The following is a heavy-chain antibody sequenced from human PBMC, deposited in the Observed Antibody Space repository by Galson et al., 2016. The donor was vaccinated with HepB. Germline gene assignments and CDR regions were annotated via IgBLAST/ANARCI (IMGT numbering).Heavy chain of an antibody. CDR3: ARCERYGSGWYGKNDY. CDR1: GYTFINYD. D-gene: IGHD6-13*01. V-gene: IGHV1-8*01. CDR2: INPNSGNR. J-gene: IGHJ4*02. Sequence: SVKVSCKASGYTFINYDIHWVRQATGQGLEWMGWINPNSGNRGYAPKFQDRVSLTRSTSTSTAYMELSSLRSEDTAVYYCARCERYGSGWYGKNDYWGQGTLVTVSS.